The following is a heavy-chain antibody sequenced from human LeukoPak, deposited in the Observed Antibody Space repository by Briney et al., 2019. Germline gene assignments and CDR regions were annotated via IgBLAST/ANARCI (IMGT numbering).Heavy chain of an antibody. D-gene: IGHD5-12*01. J-gene: IGHJ6*02. CDR3: AKGRGPWLYYGMDV. CDR1: GFTFSSYW. Sequence: GGSLRLSCAASGFTFSSYWMSWVRQAPGKGLEWVSGISGSGGSTYYTDSVKGRFTISRDNSKNTLYLQMNSLRAEDTALYYCAKGRGPWLYYGMDVWGQGTTVTVSS. CDR2: ISGSGGST. V-gene: IGHV3-23*01.